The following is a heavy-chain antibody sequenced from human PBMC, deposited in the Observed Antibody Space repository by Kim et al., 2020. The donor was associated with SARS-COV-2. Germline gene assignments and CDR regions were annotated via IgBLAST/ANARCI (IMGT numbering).Heavy chain of an antibody. CDR1: GFTFSSYA. CDR2: ISYDGSNK. D-gene: IGHD3-10*01. J-gene: IGHJ4*02. V-gene: IGHV3-30*04. CDR3: ASGGGMVGGEPWY. Sequence: GGSLRLSCAASGFTFSSYAMHWVRQAPGKGLEWVAVISYDGSNKYYADSVKGRFTISRDNSKNTLYLQMNSLRAEDTAVYYCASGGGMVGGEPWYWGQGTLVTVSS.